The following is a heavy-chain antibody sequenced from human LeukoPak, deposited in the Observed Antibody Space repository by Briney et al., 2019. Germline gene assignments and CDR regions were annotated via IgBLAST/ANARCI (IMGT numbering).Heavy chain of an antibody. Sequence: PRASVKVSCKASGYTFTSYDINWVRQATGQGLEWMGYMNPASGNTGYAQKFQGRVTMTTDTSISTAYMELSSLRSEDTAVYYCAGVPREIASIWGQGTMVTVSS. CDR3: AGVPREIASI. J-gene: IGHJ3*02. D-gene: IGHD3-16*02. CDR2: MNPASGNT. CDR1: GYTFTSYD. V-gene: IGHV1-8*01.